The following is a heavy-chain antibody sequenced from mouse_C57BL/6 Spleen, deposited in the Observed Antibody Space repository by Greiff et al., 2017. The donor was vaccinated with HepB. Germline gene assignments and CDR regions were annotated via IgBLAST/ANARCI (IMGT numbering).Heavy chain of an antibody. V-gene: IGHV1-18*01. J-gene: IGHJ3*01. D-gene: IGHD2-5*01. CDR1: GYTFTDYN. CDR2: INPNNGGT. Sequence: EVQLVESGPELVKPGASVKIPCKASGYTFTDYNMDWVKQSHGKSLEWIGDINPNNGGTIYNQKFKGKATLTVDKSSSTAYMELRSLTSEDTAVYYCARHSYYSNWFAYWGQGTLVTVSA. CDR3: ARHSYYSNWFAY.